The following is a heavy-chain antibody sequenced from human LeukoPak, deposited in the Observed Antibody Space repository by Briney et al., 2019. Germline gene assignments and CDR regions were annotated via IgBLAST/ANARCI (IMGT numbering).Heavy chain of an antibody. D-gene: IGHD2-15*01. Sequence: ASVKVSCKASGYTFTSNYMHWLRRARGPGLEWMGRINPNSGGTNYAQKFQGRVTMTRDTSISTAYMELSRLRSDDTAVYYCAVVVAVNQFEYWGQGTLDTVSS. CDR3: AVVVAVNQFEY. CDR1: GYTFTSNY. J-gene: IGHJ4*02. CDR2: INPNSGGT. V-gene: IGHV1-2*06.